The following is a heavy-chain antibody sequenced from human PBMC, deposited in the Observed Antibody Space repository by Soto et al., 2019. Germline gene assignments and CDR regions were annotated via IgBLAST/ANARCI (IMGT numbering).Heavy chain of an antibody. CDR3: TKDADTRLIIGFDS. V-gene: IGHV3-30*18. CDR1: GFSFSAYG. CDR2: ISYDGADK. D-gene: IGHD5-18*01. J-gene: IGHJ4*02. Sequence: PGGSLRLSCAASGFSFSAYGIHWVRQAPGKGLEWVTFISYDGADKYYAGSVEGRFSISRDNSRGTVYLQMSSLRPEDTAVYYCTKDADTRLIIGFDSWGQGTMVTVYS.